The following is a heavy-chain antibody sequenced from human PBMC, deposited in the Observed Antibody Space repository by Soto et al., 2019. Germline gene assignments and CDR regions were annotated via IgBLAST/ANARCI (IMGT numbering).Heavy chain of an antibody. J-gene: IGHJ5*02. V-gene: IGHV4-30-4*01. D-gene: IGHD4-17*01. CDR3: ARARGGDSGDYASLFDR. Sequence: PSETLSLTCTVFGGSVSIGDYLWSWIRQSPGKGLEWIGYIHDSGNTYYNPSLKSRVTISLDTSKNQFSLKVTSMTAADTAVYFCARARGGDSGDYASLFDRWGQGNLVTVSS. CDR1: GGSVSIGDYL. CDR2: IHDSGNT.